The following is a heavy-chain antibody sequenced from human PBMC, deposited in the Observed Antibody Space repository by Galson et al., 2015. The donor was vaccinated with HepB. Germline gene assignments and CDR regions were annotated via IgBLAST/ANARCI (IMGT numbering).Heavy chain of an antibody. D-gene: IGHD6-19*01. Sequence: SVKVSCKASGYTFTSYDINWVRQATGQGLEWMGWMNPNSGNTGYAQKFQGRVTMIRNTSISTAYMELSSLRSEDTAVYYCAKDYEYSSDWYDPHYFDYWGQGTLVTVSS. CDR3: AKDYEYSSDWYDPHYFDY. J-gene: IGHJ4*02. CDR2: MNPNSGNT. CDR1: GYTFTSYD. V-gene: IGHV1-8*01.